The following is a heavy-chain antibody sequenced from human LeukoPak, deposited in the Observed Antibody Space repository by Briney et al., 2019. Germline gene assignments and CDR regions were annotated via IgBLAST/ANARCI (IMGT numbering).Heavy chain of an antibody. Sequence: GESLKISCKGSGYSFTSYWIGWVRQMPGKGLEWMGIIYPGDSDTRYSPSFQGQVTISADKSISTAYLQWSSLKASDTAMYYCARRLDHYDSSGYSRSLDYWGQGTLVTVSS. CDR2: IYPGDSDT. V-gene: IGHV5-51*01. D-gene: IGHD3-22*01. CDR1: GYSFTSYW. J-gene: IGHJ4*02. CDR3: ARRLDHYDSSGYSRSLDY.